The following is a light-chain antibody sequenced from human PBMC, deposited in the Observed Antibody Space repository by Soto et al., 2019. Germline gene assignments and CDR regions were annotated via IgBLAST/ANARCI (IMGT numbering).Light chain of an antibody. CDR2: DAS. V-gene: IGKV1-33*01. CDR1: QNINNY. CDR3: QQYENLPT. J-gene: IGKJ5*01. Sequence: DIQMTQKPSPLSASVGDRVTITCQASQNINNYLNWYQQKPGRAPKLLIYDASNLEAGVPSRFRGSGSGTDFTFTISRLQPEDIATYYCQQYENLPTFGQRTRLEVK.